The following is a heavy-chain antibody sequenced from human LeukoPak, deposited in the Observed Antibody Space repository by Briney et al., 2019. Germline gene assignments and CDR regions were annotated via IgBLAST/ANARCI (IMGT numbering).Heavy chain of an antibody. V-gene: IGHV3-30*18. J-gene: IGHJ4*02. Sequence: GRSLRLSCAASGFTFSSYGMHWVRQAPGKGLEWVAVISYDGSNKYYADSVKGRFTISRDNSKNTLYLQMNSLRAEDTAVHYCAKSESGSYWGGSFDYWGQGTLVTVSS. D-gene: IGHD1-26*01. CDR1: GFTFSSYG. CDR3: AKSESGSYWGGSFDY. CDR2: ISYDGSNK.